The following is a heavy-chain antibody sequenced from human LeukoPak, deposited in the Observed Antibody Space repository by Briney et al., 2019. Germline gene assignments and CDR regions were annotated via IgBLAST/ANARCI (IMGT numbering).Heavy chain of an antibody. D-gene: IGHD3-10*01. CDR1: GGSISSSSHY. CDR3: ARNYGSGSYVDY. Sequence: SETLSLTCTVSGGSISSSSHYWGWIRQPPGKGLEWIGSIYYSGSTYYNPSLKSRVTISVDTSKNQFSLKLSSVTAADTAVYYCARNYGSGSYVDYWGQGTLVTVSS. J-gene: IGHJ4*02. V-gene: IGHV4-39*07. CDR2: IYYSGST.